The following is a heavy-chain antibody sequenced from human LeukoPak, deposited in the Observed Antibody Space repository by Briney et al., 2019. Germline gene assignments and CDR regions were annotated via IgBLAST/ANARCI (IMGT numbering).Heavy chain of an antibody. D-gene: IGHD3-22*01. CDR1: GFTFSSYG. CDR3: ARTLNYYDSSGYYAGPDAFDI. V-gene: IGHV3-33*01. CDR2: IWYDGSNK. J-gene: IGHJ3*02. Sequence: GGSLRLSCAASGFTFSSYGMHWVRQAPGKGLEWGAVIWYDGSNKYYADSAKGRFTISRDNSKNTLYLQMNSLRAEDTAVYYCARTLNYYDSSGYYAGPDAFDIWGQGTMVTVSS.